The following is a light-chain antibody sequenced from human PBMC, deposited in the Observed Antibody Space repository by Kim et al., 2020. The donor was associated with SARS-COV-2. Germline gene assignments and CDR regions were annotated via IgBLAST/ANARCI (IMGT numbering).Light chain of an antibody. CDR2: GAS. CDR3: QQYGTF. CDR1: QSVSSSY. J-gene: IGKJ2*01. V-gene: IGKV3-20*01. Sequence: TLSLSPVERATLCGRASQSVSSSYLAWIQQKPGQAPRLLMYGASSRATGIPDRFSGSVSGTDFALTISRLEPEDFAVYYCQQYGTFFGQGTKLEI.